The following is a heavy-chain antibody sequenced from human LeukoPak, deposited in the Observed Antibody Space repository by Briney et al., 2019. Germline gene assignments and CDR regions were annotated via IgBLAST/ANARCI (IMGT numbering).Heavy chain of an antibody. CDR3: ARDYCSSTSCLFDY. V-gene: IGHV1-2*02. Sequence: ASVKVSCKASGYTFTGYYMHWVRQAPGQGLEWMGWINPNSGGTNYAQKFQGRVTMTRDTSISTAYMELSRLRSDDTAVYYCARDYCSSTSCLFDYWGQGTLVTVSS. D-gene: IGHD2-2*01. CDR2: INPNSGGT. CDR1: GYTFTGYY. J-gene: IGHJ4*02.